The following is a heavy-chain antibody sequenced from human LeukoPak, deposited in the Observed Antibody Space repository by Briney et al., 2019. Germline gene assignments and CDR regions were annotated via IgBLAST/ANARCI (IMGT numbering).Heavy chain of an antibody. J-gene: IGHJ4*02. CDR1: GGSISSYY. Sequence: SETLSLTCTVSGGSISSYYWSWIRQHPGKGLEWIGYIYYSGSTYYNPSLKSRVTISVDTSKNQFSLKLSSVTAADTAVYYCARSRRVRGVINPGDYWGQGTLVTVSS. CDR3: ARSRRVRGVINPGDY. CDR2: IYYSGST. V-gene: IGHV4-59*06. D-gene: IGHD3-10*01.